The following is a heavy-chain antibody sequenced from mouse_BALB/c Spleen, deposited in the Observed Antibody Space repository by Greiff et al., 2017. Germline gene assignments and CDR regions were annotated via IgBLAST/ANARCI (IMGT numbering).Heavy chain of an antibody. CDR3: ARVGGNSPWFAY. J-gene: IGHJ3*01. D-gene: IGHD2-1*01. V-gene: IGHV1-87*01. Sequence: QVQLQQSGAELARPGASVKLSCKASGYTFTSYWMQWVKQRPGQGLEWIGAIYPGDGDTRYTQKFKGKATLTADKSSSTAYMQLSSLASEDSAVYYCARVGGNSPWFAYWGQGTLVTVSA. CDR1: GYTFTSYW. CDR2: IYPGDGDT.